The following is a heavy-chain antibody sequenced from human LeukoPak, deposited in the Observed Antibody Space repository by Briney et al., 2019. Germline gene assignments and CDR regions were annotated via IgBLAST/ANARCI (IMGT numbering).Heavy chain of an antibody. CDR1: GFNFGAYW. CDR3: AREEKYARDY. CDR2: IKPDSSEI. J-gene: IGHJ4*02. V-gene: IGHV3-7*01. Sequence: GGSLRLSCTTSGFNFGAYWMSWVRQVPGKGLEWVANIKPDSSEIYYADSVKGRFTSSRDNAKNSLYLQMHSLRAEDTAVYYCAREEKYARDYWGQGTLVTVSS. D-gene: IGHD2-8*01.